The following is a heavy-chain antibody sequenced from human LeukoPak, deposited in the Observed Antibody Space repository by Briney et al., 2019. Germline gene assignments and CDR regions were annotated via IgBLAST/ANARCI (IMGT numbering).Heavy chain of an antibody. Sequence: GGSLRLSCAASGFTFTNYAMSWVRQAPGKGLEWVSGISGSGGSTDYADPVKGRFTISRDNSKNTLYLQMNSLRVEDTAVYYCAKSANSQQQLVHFDSWGQGTLVTVSS. D-gene: IGHD6-13*01. J-gene: IGHJ4*02. CDR2: ISGSGGST. V-gene: IGHV3-23*01. CDR3: AKSANSQQQLVHFDS. CDR1: GFTFTNYA.